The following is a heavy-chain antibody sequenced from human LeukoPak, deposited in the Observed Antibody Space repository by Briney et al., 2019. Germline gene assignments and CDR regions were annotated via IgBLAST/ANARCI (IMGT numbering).Heavy chain of an antibody. CDR3: AREMSAGVVFDY. V-gene: IGHV1-18*01. D-gene: IGHD6-13*01. Sequence: ASVKVSCKAFGFSFTSYGFSWVRQAPGQGLEWMGWISANTGDTKYSQKFQGRVTMTTDTSTSTAYMELRSLRSDDTAVYYCAREMSAGVVFDYWGQGTLVTVSS. CDR2: ISANTGDT. J-gene: IGHJ4*02. CDR1: GFSFTSYG.